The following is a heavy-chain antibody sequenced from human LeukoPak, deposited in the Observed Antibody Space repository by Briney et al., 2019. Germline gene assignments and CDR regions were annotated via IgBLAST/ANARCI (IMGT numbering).Heavy chain of an antibody. V-gene: IGHV3-23*01. J-gene: IGHJ3*02. D-gene: IGHD3-10*01. Sequence: PGGSLRLSCAASGFTFSSYGMHWVRQAPGKGLEWVSAISGSGGSTYYADSVKGRFTISRDNSKNTLYLQMNSLRAEDTAVYYCAKDRGEGQLYAFDIWGQGTMVTVSS. CDR1: GFTFSSYG. CDR2: ISGSGGST. CDR3: AKDRGEGQLYAFDI.